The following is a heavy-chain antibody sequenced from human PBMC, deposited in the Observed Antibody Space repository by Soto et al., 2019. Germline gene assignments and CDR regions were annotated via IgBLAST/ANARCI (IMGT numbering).Heavy chain of an antibody. Sequence: EVPLVESGGDLVQPGGFLRLSCATSGFTFSRYWMHWVRQVPGKGLVWVSRINSDGSSISYSDSVKGRFTISRDNAKTTLYLQMNSLRVEYTAVYYCARLPVDTITSLDYWGQGTLVTVSS. CDR2: INSDGSSI. CDR3: ARLPVDTITSLDY. J-gene: IGHJ4*02. CDR1: GFTFSRYW. V-gene: IGHV3-74*01. D-gene: IGHD3-3*01.